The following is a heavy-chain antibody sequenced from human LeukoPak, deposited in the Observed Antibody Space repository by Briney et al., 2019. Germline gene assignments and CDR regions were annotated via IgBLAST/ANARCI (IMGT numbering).Heavy chain of an antibody. D-gene: IGHD2-21*02. Sequence: PGGSLRLSCAASGFTFSSYDMHWVRQAPGKGLEWVAVIPYDGSTEYYVDSVKGRFTISRDNSKNTLYLQMNSLRSEDTAVYYCARGPARLPFDYWGQGTLVTVSP. V-gene: IGHV3-30*03. CDR2: IPYDGSTE. CDR3: ARGPARLPFDY. CDR1: GFTFSSYD. J-gene: IGHJ4*02.